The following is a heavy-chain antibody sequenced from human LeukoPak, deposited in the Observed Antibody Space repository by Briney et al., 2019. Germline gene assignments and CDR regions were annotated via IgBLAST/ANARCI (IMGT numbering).Heavy chain of an antibody. D-gene: IGHD2-8*01. CDR2: ISYDGSNK. CDR3: AKDIAPYCTNGVCYHFDY. Sequence: PGRSLRLSCAASGFTFSSYGMHWVRQAPGKGLEWVAVISYDGSNKYYADSVKGRFTISRDNSKNTLYLQMNSLRAEDTAVYYCAKDIAPYCTNGVCYHFDYWGQGTLVTVSS. CDR1: GFTFSSYG. J-gene: IGHJ4*02. V-gene: IGHV3-30*18.